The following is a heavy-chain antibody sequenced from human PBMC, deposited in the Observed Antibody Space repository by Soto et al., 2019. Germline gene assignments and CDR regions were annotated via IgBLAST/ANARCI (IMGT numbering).Heavy chain of an antibody. CDR1: GGSIKTTGYY. J-gene: IGHJ4*02. Sequence: QVKMQESGPGLVKPSETLSLTCTVSGGSIKTTGYYWNWIRQRPGKGLEWIGNIYHRGTTYYHPSLKSRVALSVDTSNNQFSLRLTSVTAADTAVYFCARHVESTDATDSWGQGTLVTVS. V-gene: IGHV4-31*03. CDR3: ARHVESTDATDS. CDR2: IYHRGTT. D-gene: IGHD4-17*01.